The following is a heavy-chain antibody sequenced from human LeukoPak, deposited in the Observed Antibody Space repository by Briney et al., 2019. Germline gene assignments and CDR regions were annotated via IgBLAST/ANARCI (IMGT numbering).Heavy chain of an antibody. CDR1: GYTFTSYD. CDR2: MNPNSGNT. V-gene: IGHV1-8*01. CDR3: ARWGKYYYDSSGCMDV. D-gene: IGHD3-22*01. Sequence: ASVKVSCKASGYTFTSYDINWVRQATGQGLEWMGWMNPNSGNTGYAQKFQGRVTMTRNTSISTAYMELSSLRSEDTAVYYCARWGKYYYDSSGCMDVWGKGTTVTISS. J-gene: IGHJ6*03.